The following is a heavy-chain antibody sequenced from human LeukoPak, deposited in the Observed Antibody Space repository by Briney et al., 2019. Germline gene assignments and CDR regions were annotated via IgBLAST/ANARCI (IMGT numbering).Heavy chain of an antibody. V-gene: IGHV3-7*01. J-gene: IGHJ4*02. D-gene: IGHD3-22*01. Sequence: PGGSLRLSCAASGFTFSSYWMSWVRQAPGQGLEWVANIKQDGSEKYYVDSVKGRFTISRDNAKNSLYLQMNSLRAEDTAVYYCARAYYYDSSGYSHYFDYWGQGTLVTVSS. CDR3: ARAYYYDSSGYSHYFDY. CDR1: GFTFSSYW. CDR2: IKQDGSEK.